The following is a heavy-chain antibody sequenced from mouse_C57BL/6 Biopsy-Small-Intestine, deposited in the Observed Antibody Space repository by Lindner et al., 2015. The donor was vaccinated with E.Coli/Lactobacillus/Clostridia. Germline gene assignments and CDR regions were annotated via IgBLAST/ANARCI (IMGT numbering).Heavy chain of an antibody. CDR1: GYTFKDFV. V-gene: IGHV1-84*02. J-gene: IGHJ4*01. D-gene: IGHD6-5*01. CDR2: MKPSNGDT. Sequence: SVKVSCKTSGYTFKDFVIHWVRQAPGQGLEWMGWMKPSNGDTTYAWKFQGRVTMTRDTSINTAYLELSGLRSDDTAVYWCARDYAFTANWEFDSWGQGTLVSVSS. CDR3: ARDYAFTANWEFDS.